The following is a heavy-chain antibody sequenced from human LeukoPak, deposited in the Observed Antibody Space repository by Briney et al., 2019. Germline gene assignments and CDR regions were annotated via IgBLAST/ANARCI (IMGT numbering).Heavy chain of an antibody. CDR3: ARVGGSYYYYYYMDV. CDR1: GGSISSYY. D-gene: IGHD1-26*01. Sequence: SETLSPTCTVSGGSISSYYRSWIRQPAGKGLEWIGRIYTSGSTNYNPSLKSRVTMSVDTSKNQFSLKLSSVTAADTAVYYCARVGGSYYYYYYMDVWGKGTTVTVSS. J-gene: IGHJ6*03. CDR2: IYTSGST. V-gene: IGHV4-4*07.